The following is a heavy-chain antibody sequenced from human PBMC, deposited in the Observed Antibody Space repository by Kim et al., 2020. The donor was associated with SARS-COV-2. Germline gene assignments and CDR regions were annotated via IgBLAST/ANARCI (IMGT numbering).Heavy chain of an antibody. Sequence: SETLSLTCAVYGGSFSGYYWSWIRQPPGKGLEWIGEINHSGSTNYNPSLKSRVTISVDTSKNQFSLKLSSVTAADTAVYYCAHKGNSSGWYALDYWGQGTLVTVSS. CDR1: GGSFSGYY. V-gene: IGHV4-34*01. J-gene: IGHJ4*02. CDR3: AHKGNSSGWYALDY. CDR2: INHSGST. D-gene: IGHD6-19*01.